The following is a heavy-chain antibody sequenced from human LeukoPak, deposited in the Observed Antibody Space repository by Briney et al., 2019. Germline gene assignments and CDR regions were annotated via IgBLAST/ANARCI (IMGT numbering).Heavy chain of an antibody. CDR2: IRSKANSYAT. CDR3: AKVRAYGGNPYDALDI. V-gene: IGHV3-73*01. D-gene: IGHD4-23*01. Sequence: GGSLKLSCAASGFTFSDSAVHWARQASGKGLEWVGRIRSKANSYATAYTASVKGRFTISRDNSTNTLYLQMNSLRAEDTAVYYCAKVRAYGGNPYDALDIWGQGTMVTVSS. CDR1: GFTFSDSA. J-gene: IGHJ3*02.